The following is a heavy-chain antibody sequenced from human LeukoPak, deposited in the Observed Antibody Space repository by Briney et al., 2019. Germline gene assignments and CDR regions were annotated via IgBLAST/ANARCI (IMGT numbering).Heavy chain of an antibody. CDR2: ISWNSGGI. CDR3: AKVVGTRHSPYGSGSPYYFNGLDV. V-gene: IGHV3-9*01. D-gene: IGHD3-10*01. J-gene: IGHJ6*02. CDR1: GFTFDDYA. Sequence: GRSLRLSCAASGFTFDDYAMHWVRQAPGKSLEWVSGISWNSGGIGYADSVKGRFTISRDNAKNSLFLQMNSLRPEDTALYYCAKVVGTRHSPYGSGSPYYFNGLDVWGQGATVTVSS.